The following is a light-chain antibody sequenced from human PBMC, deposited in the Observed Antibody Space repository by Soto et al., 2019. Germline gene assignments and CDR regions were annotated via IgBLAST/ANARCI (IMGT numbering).Light chain of an antibody. J-gene: IGKJ3*01. CDR2: GAS. V-gene: IGKV3-20*01. CDR1: QSVSSNY. Sequence: EIVLTQSPGTLSLSPGERATLSCRASQSVSSNYLAWYQQKPGQAPRLLIYGASSRATGIPDRFSGSASGTDFTLTISSLEPEDFAVYYCQQYGSSPTFGPGTKVDIK. CDR3: QQYGSSPT.